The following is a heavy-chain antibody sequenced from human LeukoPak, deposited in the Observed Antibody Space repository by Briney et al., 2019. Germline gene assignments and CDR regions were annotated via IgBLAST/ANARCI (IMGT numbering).Heavy chain of an antibody. J-gene: IGHJ4*02. Sequence: SVKVSCKASGGTFCSYAIRWVRQAPGQGLEWMGGIIPIFGAANYAQKFQGRVTITADESTSTAYMELSSLRSEDTAVYYCARAVTGSSWYRSYYFDYWGQGTLVTVSS. CDR1: GGTFCSYA. CDR3: ARAVTGSSWYRSYYFDY. V-gene: IGHV1-69*13. CDR2: IIPIFGAA. D-gene: IGHD6-13*01.